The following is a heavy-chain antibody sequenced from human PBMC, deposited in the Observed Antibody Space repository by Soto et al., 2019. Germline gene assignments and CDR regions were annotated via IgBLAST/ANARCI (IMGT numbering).Heavy chain of an antibody. CDR2: IIPILGTA. Sequence: GASVKVSCKASGGTFSSYAISWVRQAPGQGLEWMGGIIPILGTANYAQKFQGRVTITADESTSTAYMELSSLRSEDTAVYYCARDRRSGYYYGMGVWGQGTTVTVSS. J-gene: IGHJ6*02. CDR3: ARDRRSGYYYGMGV. V-gene: IGHV1-69*13. D-gene: IGHD2-15*01. CDR1: GGTFSSYA.